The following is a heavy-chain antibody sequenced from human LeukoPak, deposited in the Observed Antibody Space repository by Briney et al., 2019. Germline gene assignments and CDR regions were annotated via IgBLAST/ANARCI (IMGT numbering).Heavy chain of an antibody. CDR3: ARAGAEVTSHFDV. Sequence: ASVKVSCKASGYPFSIFGMAWVRQAPGQGLEWMGWIASYNGNTNFAQKFQGRVTITTDTSTRTVYMELSSLRFDDTAVYYCARAGAEVTSHFDVWGQGTLVTVSS. V-gene: IGHV1-18*04. CDR1: GYPFSIFG. CDR2: IASYNGNT. D-gene: IGHD2-21*02. J-gene: IGHJ4*02.